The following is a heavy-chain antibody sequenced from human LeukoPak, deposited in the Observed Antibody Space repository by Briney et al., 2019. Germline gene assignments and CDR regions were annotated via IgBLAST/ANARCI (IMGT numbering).Heavy chain of an antibody. CDR1: GFTVSSNY. D-gene: IGHD1-26*01. CDR2: IYSGGST. J-gene: IGHJ4*02. Sequence: PGGSLRLSCAASGFTVSSNYMSWVRQAPGKGLEWVSVIYSGGSTGYADSVKGRFTVSRDNSKNTLYLQMNSLRAEDTAVYYCARVGSSGSYNEDYWGQGTLVTVSS. V-gene: IGHV3-53*01. CDR3: ARVGSSGSYNEDY.